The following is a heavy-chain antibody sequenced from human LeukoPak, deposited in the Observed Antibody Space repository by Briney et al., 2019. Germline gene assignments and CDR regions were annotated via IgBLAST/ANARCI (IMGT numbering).Heavy chain of an antibody. CDR1: GFTFSIYA. CDR3: AKGSIFGVVRNKFDS. Sequence: QPGGSLRLSCAAYGFTFSIYAMTWVRQAPGKGLEWVSIISGSGDDTYYADSVKGRFTISRDNSKNTLYLQMNNLRAEDTAVYYCAKGSIFGVVRNKFDSWGQGTLVTVSS. D-gene: IGHD3-3*01. V-gene: IGHV3-23*01. CDR2: ISGSGDDT. J-gene: IGHJ4*02.